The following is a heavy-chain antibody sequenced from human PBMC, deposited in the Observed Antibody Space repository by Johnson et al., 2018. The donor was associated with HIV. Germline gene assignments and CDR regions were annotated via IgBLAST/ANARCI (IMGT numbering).Heavy chain of an antibody. Sequence: VQLVESGGGLVQPGRSLRLSCAASGFTFDDYAMHWVRQAPGKGLEWVSGISWNSGSIGYADSVKGRFTISRDNAKNSLYLQMNSLRAEDTAVYYCARGHWAFDIWGQGTMVTVSS. CDR2: ISWNSGSI. J-gene: IGHJ3*02. D-gene: IGHD1-1*01. CDR1: GFTFDDYA. V-gene: IGHV3-9*01. CDR3: ARGHWAFDI.